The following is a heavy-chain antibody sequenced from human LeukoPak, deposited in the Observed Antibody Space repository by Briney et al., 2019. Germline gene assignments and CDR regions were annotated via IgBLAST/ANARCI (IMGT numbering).Heavy chain of an antibody. D-gene: IGHD2-15*01. Sequence: GASVKVSCKASGYTFTGYYMHWVRLAPGQGLEWMGWINPNSGGTNYAQKFQGRVTMTRDTSISTAYMELSRLRSDDTAVYYCARDRYCSGGSCSWFDPWGQGTLVTVSS. V-gene: IGHV1-2*02. CDR3: ARDRYCSGGSCSWFDP. CDR1: GYTFTGYY. J-gene: IGHJ5*02. CDR2: INPNSGGT.